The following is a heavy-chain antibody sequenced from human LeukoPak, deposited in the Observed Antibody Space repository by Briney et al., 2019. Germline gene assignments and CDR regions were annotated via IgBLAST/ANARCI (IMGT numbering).Heavy chain of an antibody. CDR3: ARRRYYDFWSGPFDP. CDR1: GYTFTSYG. J-gene: IGHJ5*02. Sequence: ASVTVSCTASGYTFTSYGISWVRQAPRQGLEWMGGIIPIFGTANYAQKFQGRVTITADESTSTAYMELSSLRSEDTAVYYCARRRYYDFWSGPFDPWGQGTLVTVSS. CDR2: IIPIFGTA. V-gene: IGHV1-69*13. D-gene: IGHD3-3*01.